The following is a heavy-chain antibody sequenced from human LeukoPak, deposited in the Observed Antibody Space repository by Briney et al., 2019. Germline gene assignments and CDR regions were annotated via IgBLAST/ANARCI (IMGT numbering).Heavy chain of an antibody. D-gene: IGHD3-22*01. V-gene: IGHV3-23*01. Sequence: PGGSLRLSCAASGFTFSSHVMSWVRQAPGKGLEWVSAISGSGGSTYYADSVKGRFTISRDNSKNTLYLQMNSLRAEDTAVYYCARANYYDRSRFDPWGQGTLVTVSS. CDR3: ARANYYDRSRFDP. CDR2: ISGSGGST. J-gene: IGHJ5*02. CDR1: GFTFSSHV.